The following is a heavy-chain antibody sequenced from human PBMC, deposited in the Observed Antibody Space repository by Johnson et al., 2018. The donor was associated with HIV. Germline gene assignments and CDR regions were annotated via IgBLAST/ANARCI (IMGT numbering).Heavy chain of an antibody. CDR1: GFTFSSYA. V-gene: IGHV3-30-3*01. J-gene: IGHJ3*02. CDR3: ARGLTGTRRDAFDI. Sequence: QVQLVESGGGLVQPGRSLRLSCAASGFTFSSYAMHWVRQAPGKGLEWVAVISYDGSNKYYADYVKGRFTISRDNSNNTLYLQMNSLRAEDTAVYYCARGLTGTRRDAFDIWGQGTMVTVSS. D-gene: IGHD1-7*01. CDR2: ISYDGSNK.